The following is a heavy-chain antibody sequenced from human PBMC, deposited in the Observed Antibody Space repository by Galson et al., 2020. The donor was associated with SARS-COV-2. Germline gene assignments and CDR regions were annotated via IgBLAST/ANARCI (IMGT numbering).Heavy chain of an antibody. V-gene: IGHV3-30*04. CDR3: ARAYSGSYFNGFDY. CDR2: ISYDGSNK. Sequence: GESLKISCAASGFTFSSYAMHWVRQAPGKGLEWVAVISYDGSNKYYADSVKGRFTISRDNSKNTLYLQMNSLRAEDTAVYYCARAYSGSYFNGFDYWGQGTRVTVSS. D-gene: IGHD1-26*01. J-gene: IGHJ4*02. CDR1: GFTFSSYA.